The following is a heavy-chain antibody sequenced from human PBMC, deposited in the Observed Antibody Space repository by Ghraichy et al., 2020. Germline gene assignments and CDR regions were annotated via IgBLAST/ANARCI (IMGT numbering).Heavy chain of an antibody. CDR3: ARDDYDYGMDV. V-gene: IGHV4-4*02. CDR1: GGSISSSNW. Sequence: SETLSLTCAVSGGSISSSNWWSWVRQPPGKGLEWIGEIYHSGSTNYNPSLKSRVIISVDKSKNQFSLKLSSVTAADTAVYYCARDDYDYGMDVWGQGTTVTVSS. J-gene: IGHJ6*02. CDR2: IYHSGST.